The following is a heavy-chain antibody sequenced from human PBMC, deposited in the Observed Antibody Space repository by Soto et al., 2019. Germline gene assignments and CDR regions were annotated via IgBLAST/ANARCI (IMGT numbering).Heavy chain of an antibody. V-gene: IGHV1-69*13. CDR3: ARAVYGGNQLIDY. Sequence: VKVSCKASGGTFSSYAISWVRQAPGQGLEWMGGIIPIFGTANYAQKFQGRVTITADESTSTAYMELSSLRSEDTAVYYCARAVYGGNQLIDYWGQGTLVTVSS. D-gene: IGHD4-17*01. CDR2: IIPIFGTA. J-gene: IGHJ4*02. CDR1: GGTFSSYA.